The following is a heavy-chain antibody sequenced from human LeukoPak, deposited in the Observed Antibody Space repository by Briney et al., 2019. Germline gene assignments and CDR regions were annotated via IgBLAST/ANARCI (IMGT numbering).Heavy chain of an antibody. CDR1: GGSISSSDHY. Sequence: SETLSLTCTVSGGSISSSDHYWTWIRQAPGKGLEWIGHMYYSGSASYNPSLKSRVIISIDASKNQFSLRLNSVTAADTAVYYCAREGFCDVLTGDFCDYWGQGILVTVSS. CDR3: AREGFCDVLTGDFCDY. V-gene: IGHV4-30-4*01. J-gene: IGHJ4*02. CDR2: MYYSGSA. D-gene: IGHD3-9*01.